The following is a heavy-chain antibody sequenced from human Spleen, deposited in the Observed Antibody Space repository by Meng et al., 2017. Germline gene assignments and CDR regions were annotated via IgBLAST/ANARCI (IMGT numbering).Heavy chain of an antibody. D-gene: IGHD1-20*01. CDR2: IYESGST. J-gene: IGHJ6*02. CDR1: ADSMSDYY. V-gene: IGHV4-59*12. Sequence: SETLSLTCTVSADSMSDYYWSWVRQPLGKGLEWMGYIYESGSTNYDPSLKSRLTISVDTSNNEFSLKLTSVTAADTAVYYCARVNDPITHYYDLDVWGQGTTVTVSS. CDR3: ARVNDPITHYYDLDV.